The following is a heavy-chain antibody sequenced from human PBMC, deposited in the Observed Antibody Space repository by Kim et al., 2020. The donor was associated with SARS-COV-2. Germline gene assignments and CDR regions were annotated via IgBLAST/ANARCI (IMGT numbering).Heavy chain of an antibody. J-gene: IGHJ4*02. CDR2: GREK. D-gene: IGHD1-26*01. CDR3: TSGRATIDY. V-gene: IGHV3-7*01. Sequence: GREKHYVDSAKGRFTISRDNAKKSLYLQMNSLRAEDTAVYYCTSGRATIDYRGQGTLVTVSS.